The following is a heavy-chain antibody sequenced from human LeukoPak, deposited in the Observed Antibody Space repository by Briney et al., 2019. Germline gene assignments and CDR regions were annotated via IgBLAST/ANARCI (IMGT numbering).Heavy chain of an antibody. V-gene: IGHV3-30-3*01. CDR1: EFTFSRYA. CDR3: AADIVGNLDY. D-gene: IGHD1-26*01. CDR2: IAYDGSDM. J-gene: IGHJ4*02. Sequence: GRSLRLSCAASEFTFSRYAIHWVRQAPGKGLEWVAVIAYDGSDMYYADSVKGRSTISRDNSKNTLYLQMNSLRAEDTAVYYCAADIVGNLDYWGQGTLVTVSS.